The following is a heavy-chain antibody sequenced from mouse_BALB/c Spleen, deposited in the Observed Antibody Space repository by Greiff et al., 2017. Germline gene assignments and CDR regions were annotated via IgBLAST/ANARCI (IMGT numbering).Heavy chain of an antibody. V-gene: IGHV3-6*02. J-gene: IGHJ1*01. CDR3: ARGDWYFDV. CDR2: ISYDGSN. Sequence: VQLKESGPGLVKPSQSLSLTCSVTGYSITSGYYWNWIRQFPGNKLEWMGYISYDGSNNYNPSLKNRISITRDTSKNQFFLKLNSVTTEDTATYYCARGDWYFDVWGAGTTVTVSS. CDR1: GYSITSGYY.